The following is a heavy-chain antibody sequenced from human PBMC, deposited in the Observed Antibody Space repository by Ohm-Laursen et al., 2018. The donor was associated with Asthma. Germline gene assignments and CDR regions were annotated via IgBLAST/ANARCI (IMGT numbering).Heavy chain of an antibody. J-gene: IGHJ4*02. V-gene: IGHV3-7*05. CDR2: IYPDGGEK. CDR3: ARDVMEWYLPAFDF. Sequence: SLRLSCSASGLPFSNFWMSWVRQAPGKGLEWVANIYPDGGEKYYVDSVDGRFTISRDNAKNSLYLQMNSLRAEDTAVYYCARDVMEWYLPAFDFWGQGTLVTVSS. D-gene: IGHD3-3*01. CDR1: GLPFSNFW.